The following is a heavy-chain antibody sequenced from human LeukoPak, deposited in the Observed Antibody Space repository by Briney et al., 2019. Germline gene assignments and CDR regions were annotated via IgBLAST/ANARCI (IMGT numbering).Heavy chain of an antibody. Sequence: SVKVSCKAFGGTFISYAISWVRQAPGQGLEWMGGIIPIFGTANYAQKFQGRVTITADESTSTAYMELSSLRSEDTAVYYCARDNTERGYCSGGSCYRRKYYFDYWGQGTLVTVSS. D-gene: IGHD2-15*01. CDR2: IIPIFGTA. J-gene: IGHJ4*02. CDR3: ARDNTERGYCSGGSCYRRKYYFDY. V-gene: IGHV1-69*13. CDR1: GGTFISYA.